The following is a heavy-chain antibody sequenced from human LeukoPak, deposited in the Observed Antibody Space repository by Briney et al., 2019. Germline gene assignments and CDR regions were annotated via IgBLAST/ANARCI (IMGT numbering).Heavy chain of an antibody. CDR1: GFTFSSYE. D-gene: IGHD3-10*01. CDR2: ISSSGSTI. J-gene: IGHJ4*02. Sequence: GGSLRLSCAASGFTFSSYEMNWVRQAPGKGLEWVSYISSSGSTIYYADSVKGRFTISRDNARNSLYLQMNSLRAEDTAVYYCARGGRYYYGSGRLDYWGQGTLVTVSS. CDR3: ARGGRYYYGSGRLDY. V-gene: IGHV3-48*03.